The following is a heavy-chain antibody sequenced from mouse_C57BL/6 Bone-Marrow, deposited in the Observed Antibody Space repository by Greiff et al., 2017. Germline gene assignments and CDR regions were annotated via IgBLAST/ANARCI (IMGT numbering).Heavy chain of an antibody. Sequence: EVQLVESGGGLVKPGGSLKLSCAASGFTFSSYAMSWVRQTPEKRLEWVATISDGGSYTYYPDNVKGRFTISRDNAKNNLYLQMSHLKSEDTAMYYCARDDGIYYYGSSYDWYFDVWGTGTTVTVAS. D-gene: IGHD1-1*01. J-gene: IGHJ1*03. CDR3: ARDDGIYYYGSSYDWYFDV. CDR2: ISDGGSYT. CDR1: GFTFSSYA. V-gene: IGHV5-4*01.